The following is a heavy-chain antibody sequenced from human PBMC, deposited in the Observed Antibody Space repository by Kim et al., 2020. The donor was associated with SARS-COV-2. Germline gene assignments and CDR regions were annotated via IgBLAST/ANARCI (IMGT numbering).Heavy chain of an antibody. D-gene: IGHD3-3*01. CDR3: AKDLNDFWSGYYSRYYYYGMDV. Sequence: GGSLRLSCAASGFTFDDYAMHWVRQAPGKGLEWVSGISWNSGSIGYADSVKGRFTISRDNAKNSLYLQMNSLRAEDTALYYCAKDLNDFWSGYYSRYYYYGMDVWGQGTTVTVSS. V-gene: IGHV3-9*01. CDR2: ISWNSGSI. CDR1: GFTFDDYA. J-gene: IGHJ6*02.